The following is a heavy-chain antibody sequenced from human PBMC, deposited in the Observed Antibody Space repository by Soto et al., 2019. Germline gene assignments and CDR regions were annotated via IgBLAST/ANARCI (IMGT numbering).Heavy chain of an antibody. CDR2: ISWNSGSI. Sequence: PGGSLRLSCAASGFTFDDYAMHWVRQAPGKGLEWVSGISWNSGSIGYADSVKGRFTISRDNAKNSLYLQMNSLRAEDTALYYCAKRFSGAGHFDYWGQGTLVTVSS. V-gene: IGHV3-9*01. J-gene: IGHJ4*02. D-gene: IGHD6-13*01. CDR1: GFTFDDYA. CDR3: AKRFSGAGHFDY.